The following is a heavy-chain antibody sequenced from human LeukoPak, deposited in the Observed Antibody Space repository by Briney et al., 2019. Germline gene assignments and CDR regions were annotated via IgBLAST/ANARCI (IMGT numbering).Heavy chain of an antibody. J-gene: IGHJ3*02. CDR2: IYNGGST. D-gene: IGHD6-13*01. Sequence: PGGSLRLSCAASGFTVSSNYMSWVRQAPGKGLEWVSVIYNGGSTYYADSVKGRFTISRDNSKNTLYLQMNSLRVEDTAVYYCARGQQLVLGAFDIWGQGTMVTVSS. V-gene: IGHV3-53*01. CDR1: GFTVSSNY. CDR3: ARGQQLVLGAFDI.